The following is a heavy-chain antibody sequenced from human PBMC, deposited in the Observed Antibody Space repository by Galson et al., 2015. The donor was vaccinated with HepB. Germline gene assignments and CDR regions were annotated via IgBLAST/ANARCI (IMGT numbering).Heavy chain of an antibody. CDR1: GGTFSSYA. Sequence: SVKVSCKASGGTFSSYAISWVRQAPGQGLEWMGRIIPILGIANYAQKFQGRVTITADKSTSTAYMELSSLRSEDTAVYYCAREWSGWYPNRCGAFDIWGQGTMVTVSS. CDR2: IIPILGIA. V-gene: IGHV1-69*04. D-gene: IGHD6-19*01. J-gene: IGHJ3*02. CDR3: AREWSGWYPNRCGAFDI.